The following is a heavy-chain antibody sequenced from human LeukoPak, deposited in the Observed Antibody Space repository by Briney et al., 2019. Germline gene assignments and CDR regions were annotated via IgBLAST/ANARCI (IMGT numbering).Heavy chain of an antibody. V-gene: IGHV1-2*06. Sequence: GASVKVSCKASGYTFTGYYMHWVRQAPGQGLEWMGRINPNSGGTNYAQKFQGRVTMTRDTSISTAYMELSRLRSDDTAVYYCARALYDYGDYNYYYYYYMDVWGKGTTVTVSS. CDR2: INPNSGGT. J-gene: IGHJ6*03. CDR3: ARALYDYGDYNYYYYYYMDV. D-gene: IGHD4-17*01. CDR1: GYTFTGYY.